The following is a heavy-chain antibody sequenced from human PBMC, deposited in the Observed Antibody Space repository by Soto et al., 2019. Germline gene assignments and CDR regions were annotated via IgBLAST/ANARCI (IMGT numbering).Heavy chain of an antibody. Sequence: SETLSLTCTVSGGSISSYYWSWIRQPPGKGLEWIGYIYYSGSTNYNPSLKSRVTISVDTSKNQFSLKLSSVTAADTAVYYCARRGDSYAFDIWGQGTMVTVS. CDR1: GGSISSYY. J-gene: IGHJ3*02. V-gene: IGHV4-59*01. CDR3: ARRGDSYAFDI. CDR2: IYYSGST. D-gene: IGHD2-21*02.